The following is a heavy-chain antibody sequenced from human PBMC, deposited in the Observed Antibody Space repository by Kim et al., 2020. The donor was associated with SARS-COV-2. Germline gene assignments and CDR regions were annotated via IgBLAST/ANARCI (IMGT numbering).Heavy chain of an antibody. CDR1: GYTFDTFS. J-gene: IGHJ5*02. V-gene: IGHV1-3*01. CDR2: INGGNGNT. CDR3: AREGPGRYNWLDP. D-gene: IGHD3-10*01. Sequence: ASVKVSCKAPGYTFDTFSLYWLSQAPGQRFEWMGWINGGNGNTRYSQNFQGRVIFTRDTSTTTAYMELTSLNFKDTAVYYCAREGPGRYNWLDPWGQGTLVTVSS.